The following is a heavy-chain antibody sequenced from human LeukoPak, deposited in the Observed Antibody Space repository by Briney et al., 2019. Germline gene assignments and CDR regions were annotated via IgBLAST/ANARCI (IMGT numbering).Heavy chain of an antibody. CDR1: GGSFSGYY. J-gene: IGHJ4*02. Sequence: SETLSLTCAVYGGSFSGYYWSWIRQPPGKGLEWIGEINHSGSTNYNPSLKSRVTTSVDTSKNQFSLKLSSVTAADTAVYYCARGHSGGLFDYWGQGTLVTVSS. V-gene: IGHV4-34*01. D-gene: IGHD3-10*01. CDR3: ARGHSGGLFDY. CDR2: INHSGST.